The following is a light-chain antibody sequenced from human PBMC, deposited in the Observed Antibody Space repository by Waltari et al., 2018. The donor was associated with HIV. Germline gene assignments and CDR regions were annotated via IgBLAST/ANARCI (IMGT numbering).Light chain of an antibody. Sequence: EVVMMKSPATLSVSPGERATISCQGSQSVNSNLAWYQHKPGQAPRLLIYSASTRATGVPASFSGSGSGTEFTLTISCLQSEDFAVYYCQQYNHWPPYTFGQGTKLEIK. CDR2: SAS. CDR3: QQYNHWPPYT. J-gene: IGKJ2*01. CDR1: QSVNSN. V-gene: IGKV3-15*01.